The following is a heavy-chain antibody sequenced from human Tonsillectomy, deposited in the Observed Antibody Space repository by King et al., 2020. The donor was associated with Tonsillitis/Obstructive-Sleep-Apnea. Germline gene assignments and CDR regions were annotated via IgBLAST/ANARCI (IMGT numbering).Heavy chain of an antibody. CDR2: INHSGST. Sequence: VQLQQWGAELLKPSETLSLTCAVYGGSFSGYYWSWIRQPPGKGLEWIGEINHSGSTYYNPSLKSRVTISVDTSKNQFSLKLSSVTAADTAVYYCARVHYYDSSGYYIDYWGQGTLVTVSS. CDR1: GGSFSGYY. J-gene: IGHJ4*02. CDR3: ARVHYYDSSGYYIDY. D-gene: IGHD3-22*01. V-gene: IGHV4-34*01.